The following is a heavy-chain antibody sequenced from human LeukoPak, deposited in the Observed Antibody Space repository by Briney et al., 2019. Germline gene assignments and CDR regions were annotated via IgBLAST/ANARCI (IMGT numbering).Heavy chain of an antibody. CDR1: GFTFDDYA. D-gene: IGHD2-15*01. CDR2: ISGSTGRT. CDR3: APRVVGSAPFDY. V-gene: IGHV3-23*01. J-gene: IGHJ4*02. Sequence: GGSLRLSCAASGFTFDDYAMSWVRQAPGKGLEWVSAISGSTGRTYYADSVKGRFTISRDNSKNTLYLQMNNLRAEDTAVYYCAPRVVGSAPFDYWGQGTLVTVSS.